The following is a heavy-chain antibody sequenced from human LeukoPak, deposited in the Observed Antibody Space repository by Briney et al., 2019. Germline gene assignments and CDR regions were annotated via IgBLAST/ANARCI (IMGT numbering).Heavy chain of an antibody. D-gene: IGHD3-10*01. J-gene: IGHJ4*02. CDR2: ISHSGST. CDR3: ATLKSGLGYFDY. Sequence: PSETLSLTCIISGGSISGYYWSWIRQPPGKGLEWIGYISHSGSTNYSPSLKSRVTISLDTSKNQISLRLSSVTAADTAVYYCATLKSGLGYFDYWGQGTLVTVSS. V-gene: IGHV4-59*01. CDR1: GGSISGYY.